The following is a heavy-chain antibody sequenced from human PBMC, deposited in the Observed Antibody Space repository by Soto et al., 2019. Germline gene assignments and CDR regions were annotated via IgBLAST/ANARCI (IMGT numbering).Heavy chain of an antibody. J-gene: IGHJ4*02. CDR1: ADSIGRSNYF. D-gene: IGHD6-19*01. V-gene: IGHV4-39*01. Sequence: QLQLQESGPGLVKPSETLSLTCTVSADSIGRSNYFWGWIRQPQGKGLEWIGNIFYIGNTHYNPSPKSRVSISLVTSNHHFSLSVSAVTAADTAVYYCARHLYSGDSSGSFGYWGPGALVIVSA. CDR3: ARHLYSGDSSGSFGY. CDR2: IFYIGNT.